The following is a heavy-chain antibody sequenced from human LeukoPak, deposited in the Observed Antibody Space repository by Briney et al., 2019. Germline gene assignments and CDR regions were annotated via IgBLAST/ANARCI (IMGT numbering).Heavy chain of an antibody. Sequence: PGGSLRLSCAASGFTFSDYYMSWIRQAPGKGLEWVSYISSSGSTTYYADSVKGRFTISRDNAKDSLYLQMNSLRAEDTAVYYCARAHYYDSRFDYWGQGTLVTVSS. CDR2: ISSSGSTT. CDR1: GFTFSDYY. J-gene: IGHJ4*02. D-gene: IGHD3-22*01. CDR3: ARAHYYDSRFDY. V-gene: IGHV3-11*04.